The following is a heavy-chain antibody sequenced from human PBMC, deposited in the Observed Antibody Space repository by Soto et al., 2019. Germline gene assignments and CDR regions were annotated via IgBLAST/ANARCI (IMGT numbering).Heavy chain of an antibody. CDR3: ASSEGNYYYYGMDV. CDR2: ISSSGTTI. J-gene: IGHJ6*02. CDR1: RFRFSDYY. Sequence: QLLESGGGLVKPGGSLRLSCAASRFRFSDYYMSWVRQAPGKGLEWVSFISSSGTTIYYADSVKGRFTISRDNAKNSLFLQMNSLRVEDTAVYYCASSEGNYYYYGMDVWGQGTTVTVSS. V-gene: IGHV3-11*01.